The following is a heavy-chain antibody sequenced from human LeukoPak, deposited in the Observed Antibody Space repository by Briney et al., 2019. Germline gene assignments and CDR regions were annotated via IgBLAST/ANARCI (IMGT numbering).Heavy chain of an antibody. CDR3: ARAFVGVNPNNWFDP. CDR1: GGSISSSNW. D-gene: IGHD3-10*01. V-gene: IGHV4-4*02. J-gene: IGHJ5*02. CDR2: IYHSGST. Sequence: SKTLSLTCAVSGGSISSSNWWSWVRQPPGKGLEWIGEIYHSGSTNYNPSLKSRVTISVDKSKNQFSLKLSSVTAADTAVYYCARAFVGVNPNNWFDPWGQGTLVTVSS.